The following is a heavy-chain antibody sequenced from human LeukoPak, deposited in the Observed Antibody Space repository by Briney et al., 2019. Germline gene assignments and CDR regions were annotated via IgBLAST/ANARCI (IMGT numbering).Heavy chain of an antibody. V-gene: IGHV3-23*01. CDR2: ISGSGGST. CDR1: GFTFSSYA. Sequence: GGSLRLSCAASGFTFSSYAMSWVRQAPGKGLEWVSAISGSGGSTYYADSVKGRFTISRDNSKNTLYLQMNSLRAEDTALYYCARGEYDYVWGSYRFWGQGTLVTVSS. J-gene: IGHJ4*02. CDR3: ARGEYDYVWGSYRF. D-gene: IGHD3-16*02.